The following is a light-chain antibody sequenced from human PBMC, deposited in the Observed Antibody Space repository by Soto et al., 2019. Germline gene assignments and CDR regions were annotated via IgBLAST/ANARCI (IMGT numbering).Light chain of an antibody. J-gene: IGKJ2*01. CDR3: QQTYSLPYT. Sequence: DIQMTQSPSSLSLSVGDRVIITCRASQSISRNLNWYQQKPGKAPKLLIYSASSLQSGVPSRFRGSGSGTYFHLTISSLQPEDFAHYYCQQTYSLPYTFGQGTKLEIK. CDR1: QSISRN. V-gene: IGKV1-39*01. CDR2: SAS.